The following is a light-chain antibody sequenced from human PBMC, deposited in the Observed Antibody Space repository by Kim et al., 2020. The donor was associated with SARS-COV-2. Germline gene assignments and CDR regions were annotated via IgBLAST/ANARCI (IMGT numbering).Light chain of an antibody. CDR2: GKS. CDR1: SLRRFY. V-gene: IGLV3-19*01. Sequence: SSALTQDPAVSVALGQTVTITCQGDSLRRFYASWYQLKPGQAPVFVLYGKSNRPSGIPDRFSGSSSGNTASMTITGAQAEDEADYFCNSRDSTGNSYVFGTGTKVTVL. CDR3: NSRDSTGNSYV. J-gene: IGLJ1*01.